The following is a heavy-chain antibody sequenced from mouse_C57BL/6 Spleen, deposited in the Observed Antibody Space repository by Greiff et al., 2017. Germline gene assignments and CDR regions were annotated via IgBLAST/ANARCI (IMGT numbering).Heavy chain of an antibody. CDR1: GFSFNTYA. D-gene: IGHD4-1*01. V-gene: IGHV10-1*01. Sequence: EVKLVESGGGLVQPKGSLKLSCAASGFSFNTYAMNWVRQAPGKGLEWVARIRSKSNNYATYYADSVKDRFTISRDDSESMLYLQMNNLKTEDTAMYYCVRHGNFSLDYWGQGTTLTVSS. CDR2: IRSKSNNYAT. CDR3: VRHGNFSLDY. J-gene: IGHJ2*01.